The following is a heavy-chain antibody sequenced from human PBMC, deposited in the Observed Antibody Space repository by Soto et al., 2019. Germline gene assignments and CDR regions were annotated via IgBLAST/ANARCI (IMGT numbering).Heavy chain of an antibody. J-gene: IGHJ6*02. V-gene: IGHV4-4*07. D-gene: IGHD1-1*01. CDR1: GADINTYS. Sequence: SETLSLTCSVSGADINTYSWTWIRQPAGKGLEWIGRIYTSASINYNPSLKGRVTLSVDTSTNQVSLRLASVTAADTAIYYCARDREAGYNLYYGMDVWGQGTTVTVSS. CDR3: ARDREAGYNLYYGMDV. CDR2: IYTSASI.